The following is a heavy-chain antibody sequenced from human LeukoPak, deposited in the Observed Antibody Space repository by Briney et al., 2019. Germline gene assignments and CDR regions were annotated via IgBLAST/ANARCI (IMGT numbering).Heavy chain of an antibody. J-gene: IGHJ4*02. CDR1: GESLSNHY. Sequence: PSETLSLTCAVYGESLSNHYWTWIRQSPGKGLEWIGEINHRGSTNLNPSLKSRVTLSVDTSKHQFSLKLTSVTAADAAVYYCASSVGSTDYWGQGTLVTVSS. V-gene: IGHV4-34*01. CDR2: INHRGST. D-gene: IGHD1-26*01. CDR3: ASSVGSTDY.